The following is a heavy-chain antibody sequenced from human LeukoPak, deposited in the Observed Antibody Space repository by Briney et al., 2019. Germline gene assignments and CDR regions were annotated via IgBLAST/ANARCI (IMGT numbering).Heavy chain of an antibody. CDR3: ARGRGPVGY. J-gene: IGHJ4*02. V-gene: IGHV4-59*01. D-gene: IGHD3-16*01. CDR1: GGSISSYY. Sequence: SETPSLTCTVSGGSISSYYWSWIRQPPGKGLEWIGYIYYSGSTNYNPSLKSRVTISVDRSKNQFSLKLSSVTAADTAVYYCARGRGPVGYWGQGTLVTVSS. CDR2: IYYSGST.